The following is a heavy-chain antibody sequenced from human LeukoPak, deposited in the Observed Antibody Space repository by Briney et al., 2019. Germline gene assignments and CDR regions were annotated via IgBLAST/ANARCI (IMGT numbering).Heavy chain of an antibody. V-gene: IGHV1-69*06. J-gene: IGHJ4*02. CDR3: AREGWFGELFPPTLDY. CDR2: IIPIFGTA. CDR1: GGTFSSYA. D-gene: IGHD3-10*01. Sequence: SVKVSCKASGGTFSSYAISWVRQAPGQGLEWRGGIIPIFGTANYAQKFQGRVTITADKSTSTAYMELSSLRSEDTAVYYCAREGWFGELFPPTLDYWGQGTLVTVSS.